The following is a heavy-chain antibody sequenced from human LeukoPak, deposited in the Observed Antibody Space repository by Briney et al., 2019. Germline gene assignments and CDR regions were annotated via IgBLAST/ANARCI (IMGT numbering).Heavy chain of an antibody. CDR1: GGTFSSYA. Sequence: ASVKVSCKASGGTFSSYAISWVRQAPGQGLEWMGGIIPIFGTANYAQKFQGRVTITADESTSTAYTELSSLRSEDTAVYYCARHHTALDAFDIWGQGTMVTVSS. J-gene: IGHJ3*02. CDR3: ARHHTALDAFDI. D-gene: IGHD5-18*01. CDR2: IIPIFGTA. V-gene: IGHV1-69*13.